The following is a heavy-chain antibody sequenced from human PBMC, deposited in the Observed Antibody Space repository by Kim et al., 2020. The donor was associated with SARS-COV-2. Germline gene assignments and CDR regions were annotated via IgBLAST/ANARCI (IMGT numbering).Heavy chain of an antibody. CDR3: AREVRRWLQLSGGMDLDY. V-gene: IGHV1-2*02. CDR1: GYTFTGYY. D-gene: IGHD5-12*01. J-gene: IGHJ4*02. CDR2: INPNSGGT. Sequence: ASVKVSCKASGYTFTGYYMHWVRQAPGQGLEWMGWINPNSGGTNYAQKFQGRVTMTRDTSISTAYMELSRLRSDVTAVYYCAREVRRWLQLSGGMDLDYWGQGTLVTVSS.